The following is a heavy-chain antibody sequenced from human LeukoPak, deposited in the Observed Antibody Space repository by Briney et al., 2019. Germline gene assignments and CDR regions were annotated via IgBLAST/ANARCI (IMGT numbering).Heavy chain of an antibody. V-gene: IGHV4-34*01. CDR2: INHSGST. CDR1: GGSFSGYY. CDR3: ARLQQQLRNRAGLDY. J-gene: IGHJ4*02. D-gene: IGHD6-13*01. Sequence: SETLSLTCAVYGGSFSGYYWSWIRQPPGKGLEWIGEINHSGSTNYNPSLKCRVTISVDTSKNQFSLKLSSVTAADTAVYYCARLQQQLRNRAGLDYWGQGTLVTVSS.